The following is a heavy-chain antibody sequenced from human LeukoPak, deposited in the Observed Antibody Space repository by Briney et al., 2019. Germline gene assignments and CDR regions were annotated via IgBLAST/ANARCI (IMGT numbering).Heavy chain of an antibody. J-gene: IGHJ4*02. D-gene: IGHD2-2*01. CDR3: ARGECSSTSCLPDY. Sequence: GGSLGLSCAASGFSFTSYAMHWVRQAPGKGLEYVSAISGIGGSTYFANSVKGRFAISGDNSKNTLYLQMGSLRAEDMAVYYCARGECSSTSCLPDYWGQGTLVTVSS. V-gene: IGHV3-64*01. CDR2: ISGIGGST. CDR1: GFSFTSYA.